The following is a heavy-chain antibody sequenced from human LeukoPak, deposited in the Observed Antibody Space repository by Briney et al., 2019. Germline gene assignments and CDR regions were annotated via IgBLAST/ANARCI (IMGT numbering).Heavy chain of an antibody. V-gene: IGHV3-48*01. Sequence: GGSLRLSCAASGFNFGSYSMTWVRQAPGKGLEWVSYIRSRDRAIYYADSVKGRFTISTDNAENSLYLQMNSLRTEDTAVYYCARDHRWGFDYWGRGTLVTVSS. CDR2: IRSRDRAI. CDR3: ARDHRWGFDY. D-gene: IGHD7-27*01. CDR1: GFNFGSYS. J-gene: IGHJ4*02.